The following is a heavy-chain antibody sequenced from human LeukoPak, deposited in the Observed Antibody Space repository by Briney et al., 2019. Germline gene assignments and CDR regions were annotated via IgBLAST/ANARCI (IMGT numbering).Heavy chain of an antibody. CDR3: ARGRRVWRWGSYDFDY. CDR1: GYTFISYD. CDR2: MNPNSGNT. D-gene: IGHD1-26*01. Sequence: ASVKVSCKASGYTFISYDINWVRQATGQGLEWMGWMNPNSGNTGYAQKFQGRVTMTRNTSISTAYMELSSLRSEDTAVYYCARGRRVWRWGSYDFDYWGQGTLVTVSS. V-gene: IGHV1-8*01. J-gene: IGHJ4*02.